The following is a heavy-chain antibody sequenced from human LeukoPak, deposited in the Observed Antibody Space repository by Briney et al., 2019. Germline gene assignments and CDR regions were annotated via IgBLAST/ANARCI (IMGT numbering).Heavy chain of an antibody. Sequence: ASVKVSCKASGYTFTSYAMHWVRQAPGQRLEWMGWINAGNGNTKYSQKFQGRVTITRDTSASTAYMELSSLRSEDTAVYYCARVVLTGTEDWSWFDPWGQGTLVTVSS. CDR2: INAGNGNT. V-gene: IGHV1-3*01. J-gene: IGHJ5*02. CDR3: ARVVLTGTEDWSWFDP. CDR1: GYTFTSYA. D-gene: IGHD1-20*01.